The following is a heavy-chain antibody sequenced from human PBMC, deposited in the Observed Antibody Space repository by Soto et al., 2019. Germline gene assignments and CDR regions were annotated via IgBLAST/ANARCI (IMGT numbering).Heavy chain of an antibody. CDR1: NYAFTYNA. Sequence: QVQLVQSGPEVKKPGASVKVSCKASNYAFTYNAINWVRQAPGHGLEWMGWIGPNSGSTKYAQDLQGRLNMTTDTSTNPASLQLRSRRSDDTAIYYCATSSPGGVGQYVDACEMWGEGTLVTVSS. D-gene: IGHD6-6*01. CDR3: ATSSPGGVGQYVDACEM. J-gene: IGHJ3*02. V-gene: IGHV1-18*01. CDR2: IGPNSGST.